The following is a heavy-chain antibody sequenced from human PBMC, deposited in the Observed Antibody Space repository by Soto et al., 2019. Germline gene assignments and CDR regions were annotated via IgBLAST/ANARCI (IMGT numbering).Heavy chain of an antibody. CDR2: IWYDGSNK. CDR3: AREAGSGSYYSNWFDP. D-gene: IGHD3-10*01. CDR1: GFTFSSYG. Sequence: GRSLRLSCAASGFTFSSYGMHWVRQAPGKGLEWVAVIWYDGSNKYYADSVKGRFTISRDNSKNTLYLQMNSLRAEDTAVYYCAREAGSGSYYSNWFDPWGQGTLVTVSS. V-gene: IGHV3-33*08. J-gene: IGHJ5*02.